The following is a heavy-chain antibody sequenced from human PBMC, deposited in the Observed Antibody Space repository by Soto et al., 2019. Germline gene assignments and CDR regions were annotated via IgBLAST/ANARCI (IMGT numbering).Heavy chain of an antibody. CDR1: GYTFTTYF. D-gene: IGHD6-25*01. Sequence: QVQLVQSGAEVVKPGASVKVSCKASGYTFTTYFLHWVRQAPGQGLEWLGWIFPGSGGTNYAQKYPGRVTMTRDTAINPAYLELSRLPYDEAGVYYCAREWQRGTDYWGQGALINVSS. J-gene: IGHJ4*02. CDR2: IFPGSGGT. V-gene: IGHV1-2*02. CDR3: AREWQRGTDY.